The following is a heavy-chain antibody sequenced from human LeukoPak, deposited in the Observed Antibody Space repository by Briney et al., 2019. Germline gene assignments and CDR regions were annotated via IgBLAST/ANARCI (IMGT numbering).Heavy chain of an antibody. CDR2: INPSGGST. Sequence: GASVKVSCKASGYTFTSYYMHWVRQAPGQGLEWMGIINPSGGSTSYAQKFQGRVTMTRDTSTSTVYMELSSLRSEDTAVYYCATHSPVVAATQSYYYGMDVWGQGTTVTVSS. CDR3: ATHSPVVAATQSYYYGMDV. CDR1: GYTFTSYY. J-gene: IGHJ6*02. D-gene: IGHD2-15*01. V-gene: IGHV1-46*01.